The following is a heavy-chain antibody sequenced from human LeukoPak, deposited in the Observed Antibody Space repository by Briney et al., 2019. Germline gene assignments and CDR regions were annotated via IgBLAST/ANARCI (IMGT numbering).Heavy chain of an antibody. CDR2: IYSIGST. D-gene: IGHD1-1*01. J-gene: IGHJ4*02. CDR1: NGSISSYY. CDR3: ARWSNWVFDY. Sequence: SEALSLTCTVSNGSISSYYWSWIRQPPGKGLEWIGYIYSIGSTNYNPSLKSRVTISVDTSKNHFSLKLSSVTAADTAVYYCARWSNWVFDYWGQGTLVTVSS. V-gene: IGHV4-59*01.